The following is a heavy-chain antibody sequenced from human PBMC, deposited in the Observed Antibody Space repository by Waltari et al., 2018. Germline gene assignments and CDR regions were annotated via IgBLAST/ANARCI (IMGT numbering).Heavy chain of an antibody. J-gene: IGHJ5*02. V-gene: IGHV4-34*01. Sequence: QVQLQQWGAGLLKPSETLSLTCAVYGGSFSGYYWRWIRQPPGKGLEWIGEINHSGSTNYNPSLKSRVTISVDTSKNQFSLKLSSVTAADTAVYYCARGVRFPFYNWFDPWGQGTLVTVSS. CDR3: ARGVRFPFYNWFDP. CDR2: INHSGST. D-gene: IGHD3-10*01. CDR1: GGSFSGYY.